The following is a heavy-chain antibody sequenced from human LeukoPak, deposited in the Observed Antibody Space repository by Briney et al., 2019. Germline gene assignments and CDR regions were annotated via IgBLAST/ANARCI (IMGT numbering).Heavy chain of an antibody. J-gene: IGHJ3*02. V-gene: IGHV6-1*01. CDR1: GDSVSSNSAA. CDR3: ARGLVGNTYYYDSSGDDAFDI. Sequence: SQTLSLTCAISGDSVSSNSAAWNCIRQSPSRGLEWLGRTYCRSKWYNDYAVSVKSRITINPDTSKNQFSLQLNSVTPEDTAVYYCARGLVGNTYYYDSSGDDAFDIWGQGTMVTVSS. CDR2: TYCRSKWYN. D-gene: IGHD3-22*01.